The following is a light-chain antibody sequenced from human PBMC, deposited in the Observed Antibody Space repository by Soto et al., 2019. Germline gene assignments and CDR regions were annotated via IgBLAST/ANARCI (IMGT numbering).Light chain of an antibody. CDR1: QSISSY. CDR2: AAS. Sequence: DIQMTQSPSSLSASVGDRVTITCRASQSISSYLNWYQQKPGKAPKLLIYAASSLQSGVPSRFRGSSYRTDFTLTISSLQTEDFGTYDAQQSYSTPPSTSGKGTKLEIK. CDR3: QQSYSTPPST. V-gene: IGKV1-39*01. J-gene: IGKJ2*01.